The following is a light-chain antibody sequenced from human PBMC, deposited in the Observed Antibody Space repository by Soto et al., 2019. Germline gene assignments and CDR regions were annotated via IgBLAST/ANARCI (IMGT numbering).Light chain of an antibody. CDR2: AAS. V-gene: IGKV1-39*01. Sequence: DLQMTQSPSSLSASVGDRVTITCRAIRSISSYLNWYQQKPGKAPKLLIYAASSLHSGVPSRFSGSGSGTDFTLTISSLQPEDFATYYCQQSYSTLITLGQGTRLEIK. J-gene: IGKJ5*01. CDR3: QQSYSTLIT. CDR1: RSISSY.